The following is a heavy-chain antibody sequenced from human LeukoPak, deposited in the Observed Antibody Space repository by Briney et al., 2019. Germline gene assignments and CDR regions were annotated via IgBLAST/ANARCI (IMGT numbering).Heavy chain of an antibody. D-gene: IGHD3-3*01. CDR1: GFTFSSYA. J-gene: IGHJ5*02. CDR3: AKGYSDFWSGYLGWFDP. Sequence: PGGSLRLSCAASGFTFSSYAMSWVRQAPGKGLEWVSGISSSGGSTYYADSVKGRFTISRDNSENTLYLQMNSLRAEDPAVYYCAKGYSDFWSGYLGWFDPWGQGTLVTVSS. CDR2: ISSSGGST. V-gene: IGHV3-23*01.